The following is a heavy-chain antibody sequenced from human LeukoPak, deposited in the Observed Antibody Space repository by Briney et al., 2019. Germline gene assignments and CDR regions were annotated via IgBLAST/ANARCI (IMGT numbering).Heavy chain of an antibody. CDR2: ISYDGNHK. J-gene: IGHJ4*02. Sequence: GGSLRLSCAASGFTFSTSTMSWVRQAPGKGLEWVAVISYDGNHKYYGDSVQGRFTISRDNSRNTLYLQMDSLKTEDTAVYYCAKGELHFNTCSFDYWGQGTLVIVSS. V-gene: IGHV3-30*04. CDR3: AKGELHFNTCSFDY. D-gene: IGHD1-26*01. CDR1: GFTFSTST.